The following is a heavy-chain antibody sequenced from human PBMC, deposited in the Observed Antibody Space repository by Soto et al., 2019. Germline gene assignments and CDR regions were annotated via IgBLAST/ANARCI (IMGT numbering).Heavy chain of an antibody. J-gene: IGHJ5*02. CDR1: GYTFTSYG. CDR3: ARIAGGSGYYQGWFDP. Sequence: ASVKVSCKASGYTFTSYGISWVRQAPGQGLEWMGWISAYNGNTNYAQKLQGRVTMTTDTSTGTAYMELRSLRSDDTAVYYCARIAGGSGYYQGWFDPWGQGTLVTVSS. V-gene: IGHV1-18*04. D-gene: IGHD3-22*01. CDR2: ISAYNGNT.